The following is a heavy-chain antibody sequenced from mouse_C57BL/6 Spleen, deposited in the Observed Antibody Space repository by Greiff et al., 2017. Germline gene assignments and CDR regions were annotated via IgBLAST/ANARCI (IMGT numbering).Heavy chain of an antibody. V-gene: IGHV1-39*01. Sequence: EVQLQQSGPELVMPGASVKISCKASGYSFTDYNMNWVKQSNGKSLEWIGVINPNYGTTSYNQKFKGKATLTVDQSSSTAYMQLTSLTSEDSAVYYCSRWGTAVVRTPPWFAYWGQGTLVTVSA. D-gene: IGHD1-1*01. CDR2: INPNYGTT. CDR1: GYSFTDYN. CDR3: SRWGTAVVRTPPWFAY. J-gene: IGHJ3*01.